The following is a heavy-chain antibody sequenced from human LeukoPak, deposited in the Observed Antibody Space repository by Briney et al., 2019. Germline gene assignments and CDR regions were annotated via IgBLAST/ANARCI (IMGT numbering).Heavy chain of an antibody. CDR3: ARHSPDYYYFDY. CDR1: GGSISSSSYY. J-gene: IGHJ4*02. D-gene: IGHD2-21*01. V-gene: IGHV4-39*01. Sequence: SETLSLTCTVSGGSISSSSYYWGWIRQPPGTGLEWIGSIYYSGSTYYNPSLKSRVTISVDTSKNQFSLKLSSVTAADTAVYYCARHSPDYYYFDYWGQGTLVTVSS. CDR2: IYYSGST.